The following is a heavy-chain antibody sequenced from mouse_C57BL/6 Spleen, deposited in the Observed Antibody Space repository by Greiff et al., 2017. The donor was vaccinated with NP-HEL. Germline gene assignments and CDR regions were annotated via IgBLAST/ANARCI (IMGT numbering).Heavy chain of an antibody. Sequence: QVQLQQSGPELVKPGASVKISCKASGYAFSSSWMNWVKQRPGKGLEWIGRIYPGDGDTNYNGKFKGKATLTADKSSSTAYMQLSSLTSEDSAVYFCARGYRWYFDVWGTGTTVTVSS. CDR1: GYAFSSSW. CDR2: IYPGDGDT. J-gene: IGHJ1*03. V-gene: IGHV1-82*01. D-gene: IGHD2-2*01. CDR3: ARGYRWYFDV.